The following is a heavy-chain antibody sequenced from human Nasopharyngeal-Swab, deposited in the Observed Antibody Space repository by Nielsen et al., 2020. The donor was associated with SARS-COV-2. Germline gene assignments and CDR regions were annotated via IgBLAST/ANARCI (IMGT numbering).Heavy chain of an antibody. J-gene: IGHJ6*02. Sequence: GESLKISCAASGFTFSSYGMHWVRQAPGKGLERVAVISYDGSNKYYADSVKGRFTISRDNSKNTLYLQMNSLRAEDTAVYYCAKDPSRLLWFGELSDYYYGMDVWGQGTTVTVSS. CDR2: ISYDGSNK. V-gene: IGHV3-30*18. CDR1: GFTFSSYG. D-gene: IGHD3-10*01. CDR3: AKDPSRLLWFGELSDYYYGMDV.